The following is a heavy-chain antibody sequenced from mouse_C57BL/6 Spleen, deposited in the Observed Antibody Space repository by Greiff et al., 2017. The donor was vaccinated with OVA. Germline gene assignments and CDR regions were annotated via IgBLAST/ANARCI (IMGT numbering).Heavy chain of an antibody. J-gene: IGHJ2*01. CDR2: ISDGGSYT. D-gene: IGHD1-1*01. Sequence: EVKLMESGGGLVKPGGSLKLSCAASGFTFSSYAMSWVRQTPEKRLEWVATISDGGSYTYYPDNVKGRFTISRDNAKNNLYLQMSHLKSEDTAMYYCARESGSSYWYFDYWGQGTTLTVSS. V-gene: IGHV5-4*01. CDR3: ARESGSSYWYFDY. CDR1: GFTFSSYA.